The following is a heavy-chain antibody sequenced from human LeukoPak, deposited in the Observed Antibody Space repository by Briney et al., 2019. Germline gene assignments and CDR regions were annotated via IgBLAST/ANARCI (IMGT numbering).Heavy chain of an antibody. D-gene: IGHD6-19*01. CDR2: IYYSGST. CDR3: ARDRSSGWYDY. J-gene: IGHJ4*02. V-gene: IGHV4-4*02. Sequence: SETLSLTCAVSGVSISSNLWWTWVRQPPGKGLEWIGSIYYSGSTYYNPSLKSRVTISVDTSKNQFSLKLSSVTAADTAVYYCARDRSSGWYDYWGQGTLVTVSS. CDR1: GVSISSNLW.